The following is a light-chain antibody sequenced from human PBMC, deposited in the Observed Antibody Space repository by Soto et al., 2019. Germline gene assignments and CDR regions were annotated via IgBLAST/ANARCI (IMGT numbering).Light chain of an antibody. V-gene: IGKV3-11*01. CDR3: QQRSNWPRT. CDR2: DAS. CDR1: QSVSSY. J-gene: IGKJ2*01. Sequence: EIVLTQSPATLSLSPGERATLSCRASQSVSSYLAWYQQKPGQAPRLLIYDASNRATGIPARFSGSGSGTDFTLTNSGLEPEDFAVYYCQQRSNWPRTFGQGTKLEIK.